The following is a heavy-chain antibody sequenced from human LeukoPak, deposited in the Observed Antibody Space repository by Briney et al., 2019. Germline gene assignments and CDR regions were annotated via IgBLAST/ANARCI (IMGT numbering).Heavy chain of an antibody. CDR2: IYYNGNT. Sequence: SETLSLTCTVSGGSISSYYWSWFRQPPGKGLEWIGHIYYNGNTNYNPSLKSRVTISLDTSKNQFSLKVTSVTAADTAVFYCARARSRFGHQVTDYWGQGTLVTVSS. CDR3: ARARSRFGHQVTDY. D-gene: IGHD3/OR15-3a*01. CDR1: GGSISSYY. V-gene: IGHV4-59*01. J-gene: IGHJ4*02.